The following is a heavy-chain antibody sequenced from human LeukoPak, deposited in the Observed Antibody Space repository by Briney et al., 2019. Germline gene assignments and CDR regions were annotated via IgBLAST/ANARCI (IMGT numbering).Heavy chain of an antibody. CDR3: ARHGVGATKGSDAFDI. CDR1: GGSISSSSYY. Sequence: SETLSLTCTVSGGSISSSSYYWGWIRQPPGKGLEWIGSIYYSGSTYYNPSLKSRVTISVDTSKHQFSLKLSSVTAADTAVYYCARHGVGATKGSDAFDIWGQGTMVTVSS. J-gene: IGHJ3*02. D-gene: IGHD1-26*01. V-gene: IGHV4-39*01. CDR2: IYYSGST.